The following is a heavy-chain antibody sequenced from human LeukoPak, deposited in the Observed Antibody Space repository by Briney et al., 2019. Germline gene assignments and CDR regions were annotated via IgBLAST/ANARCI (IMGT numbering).Heavy chain of an antibody. CDR2: ISFDGNNE. V-gene: IGHV3-30-3*01. Sequence: GGSLRLSCAASGFTFSNYAMHWVRHAPGKGLEWLSVISFDGNNEYYADPAKGRFTISRDNSKNTLYLQMTSLRGEDAAVYYCASTSRGVFDYWGQGTLVTVSS. CDR1: GFTFSNYA. CDR3: ASTSRGVFDY. D-gene: IGHD3-10*01. J-gene: IGHJ4*02.